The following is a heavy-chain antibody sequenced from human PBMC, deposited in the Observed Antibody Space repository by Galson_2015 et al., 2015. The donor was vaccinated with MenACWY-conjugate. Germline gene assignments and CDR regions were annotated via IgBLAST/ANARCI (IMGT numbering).Heavy chain of an antibody. CDR3: ARHPPGGRGMDV. J-gene: IGHJ6*02. D-gene: IGHD1-26*01. Sequence: QSGAEVKKPGESLKISCMGSGYSFTNYWIAWVRQMPGKGLGWGGLIDPVNSNIRYSPSFQGQVTISADESISTAYLQWSSLKASDTAMYYCARHPPGGRGMDVWGQGTTVTVSS. V-gene: IGHV5-51*01. CDR2: IDPVNSNI. CDR1: GYSFTNYW.